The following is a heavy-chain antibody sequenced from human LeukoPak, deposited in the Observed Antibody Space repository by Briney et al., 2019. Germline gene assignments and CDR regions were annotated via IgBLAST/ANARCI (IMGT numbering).Heavy chain of an antibody. V-gene: IGHV3-48*01. CDR3: AKDRGSWGFDI. CDR1: GFTFSSYS. Sequence: GGSLRLSCAASGFTFSSYSMNWVRQAPGKGLEWVSYISSSSSTIYYAGCVKGRFTISRDNAKNSLYLQMNSLRAEDTAVYYCAKDRGSWGFDIWGQGTMVTVSS. D-gene: IGHD7-27*01. CDR2: ISSSSSTI. J-gene: IGHJ3*02.